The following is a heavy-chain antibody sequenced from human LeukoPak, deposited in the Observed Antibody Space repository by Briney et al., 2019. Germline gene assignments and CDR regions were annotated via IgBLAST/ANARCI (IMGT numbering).Heavy chain of an antibody. CDR1: GFTFSNFA. J-gene: IGHJ4*02. Sequence: GGSLRLSCAASGFTFSNFAMSWIRQAPGKGLEWVSYISSSGSTIYYADSVKGRFTISRGNAKNSLYLQMNSLRAEDTAVYYCARDAGYSSSDYWGQGTLVTVSS. D-gene: IGHD6-13*01. CDR2: ISSSGSTI. CDR3: ARDAGYSSSDY. V-gene: IGHV3-11*01.